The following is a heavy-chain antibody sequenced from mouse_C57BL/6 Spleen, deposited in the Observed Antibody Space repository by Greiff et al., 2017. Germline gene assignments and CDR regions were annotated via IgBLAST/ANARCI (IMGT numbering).Heavy chain of an antibody. D-gene: IGHD1-1*02. CDR2: ILPGSGST. CDR3: ARGLYYQILYYFDY. J-gene: IGHJ2*01. V-gene: IGHV1-9*01. Sequence: QVLLQQSGAELMKPGASVKLSCKATGYTFTGYWIEWVKQRPGHGLEWIGEILPGSGSTNYNEKFKGKATFTADTSSNTAYMQLSSLTTEDSAIYYSARGLYYQILYYFDYWGQGTTLTVSS. CDR1: GYTFTGYW.